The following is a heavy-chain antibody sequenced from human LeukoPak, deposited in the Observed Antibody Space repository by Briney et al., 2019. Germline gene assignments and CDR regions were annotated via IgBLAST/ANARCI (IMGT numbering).Heavy chain of an antibody. V-gene: IGHV3-23*01. J-gene: IGHJ3*02. CDR2: ISGSGGST. Sequence: PGGSLRLSCAASGFTFNSYAMSWVRQAPGKGLEWVSAISGSGGSTYYADSVKGRFTISRDNSKNTLYLQMNSLRAEDTAVYYCAKVRFIRLQLDAFDIWGQGTMVTVSS. D-gene: IGHD4-11*01. CDR1: GFTFNSYA. CDR3: AKVRFIRLQLDAFDI.